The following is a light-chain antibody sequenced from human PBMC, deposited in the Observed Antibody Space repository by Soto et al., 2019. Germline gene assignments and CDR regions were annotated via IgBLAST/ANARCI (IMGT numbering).Light chain of an antibody. CDR1: QSVYGTY. CDR3: QHYDNLPPLT. J-gene: IGKJ4*01. CDR2: GAS. V-gene: IGKV3-20*01. Sequence: IVLPQSPGTLSLSPVERASLSCRASQSVYGTYLAWYQQRPGQAPRLLIYGASSRATGIPDRFSGSGSGTDFTLTISRLEPEDSAVYYCQHYDNLPPLTFGGGTKVDI.